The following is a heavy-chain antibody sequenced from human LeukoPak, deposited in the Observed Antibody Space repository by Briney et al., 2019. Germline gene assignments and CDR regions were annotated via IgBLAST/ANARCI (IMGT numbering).Heavy chain of an antibody. J-gene: IGHJ2*01. CDR3: AGVYSSSWYNNWYFDL. CDR2: IIPIFGTA. CDR1: GGTFSSYA. V-gene: IGHV1-69*01. Sequence: ASVKVSCKASGGTFSSYAISWVRQAPGQGLEWMGGIIPIFGTANYAQKFQGRVTITADESTSTAYMELSSLRSEDTAVYYCAGVYSSSWYNNWYFDLWGRGTLVTVSS. D-gene: IGHD6-13*01.